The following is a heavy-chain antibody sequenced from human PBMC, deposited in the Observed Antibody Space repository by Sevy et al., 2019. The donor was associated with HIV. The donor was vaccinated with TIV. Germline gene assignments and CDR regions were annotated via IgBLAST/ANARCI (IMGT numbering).Heavy chain of an antibody. CDR2: ISYDGSNK. J-gene: IGHJ4*02. V-gene: IGHV3-30-3*01. Sequence: GGSLRLSCAASRFTFSTYPMHWVRQAPGKGLEWVAVISYDGSNKYYSDSVKGRFTVSRDNSKNTLYLQLNSLRVEDTAVYFCARGEYTSPTFDYWGQRTLVTVSS. CDR1: RFTFSTYP. D-gene: IGHD6-6*01. CDR3: ARGEYTSPTFDY.